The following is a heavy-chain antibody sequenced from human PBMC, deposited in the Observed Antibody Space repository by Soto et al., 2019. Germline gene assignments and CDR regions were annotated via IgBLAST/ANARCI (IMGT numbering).Heavy chain of an antibody. V-gene: IGHV4-34*01. J-gene: IGHJ3*02. D-gene: IGHD6-13*01. CDR1: GGSFSGYY. CDR3: ARGRRIAAAASTVDI. Sequence: PSETLSLTCAVYGGSFSGYYWSWIRQPPGKGLEWIGEINHSGSTNYNPSLKSRVTISVDTSKNQFSLKLSSVTAADTAVYYCARGRRIAAAASTVDIWGQGTMVTV. CDR2: INHSGST.